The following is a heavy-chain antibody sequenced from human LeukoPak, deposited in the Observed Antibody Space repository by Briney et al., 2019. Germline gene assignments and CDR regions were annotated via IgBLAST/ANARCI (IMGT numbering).Heavy chain of an antibody. CDR2: IYSGGST. Sequence: GGSLRLSCAASGXTVSSNHMNWVRQPPGKGREWVSIIYSGGSTYYADSVKGRFTISRDNSKNTLYLQVNSLRAEDTAVYYCAKTYNNGFDPWGQGTLVTVSS. CDR3: AKTYNNGFDP. V-gene: IGHV3-53*01. CDR1: GXTVSSNH. J-gene: IGHJ5*02. D-gene: IGHD1-14*01.